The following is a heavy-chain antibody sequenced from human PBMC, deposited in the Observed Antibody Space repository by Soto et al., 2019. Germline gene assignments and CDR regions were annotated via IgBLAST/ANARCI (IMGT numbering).Heavy chain of an antibody. J-gene: IGHJ4*02. D-gene: IGHD2-21*01. CDR1: GFDFNRFT. CDR3: AKERDCGGVCFYFDF. CDR2: IRGDGTDI. Sequence: EVQLVQSGGRVVPPGGSLRISCAASGFDFNRFTMHWVRQTPERGLEWVSYIRGDGTDIRYADSVRGGFTISRDNTKNSLYLQMYSLTTEDTALYYCAKERDCGGVCFYFDFWGQGALVTVSS. V-gene: IGHV3-43*01.